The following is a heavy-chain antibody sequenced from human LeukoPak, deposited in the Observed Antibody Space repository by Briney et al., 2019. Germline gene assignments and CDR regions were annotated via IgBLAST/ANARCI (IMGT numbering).Heavy chain of an antibody. J-gene: IGHJ4*02. CDR3: AKDRYYDSSGYYYDGPFDY. V-gene: IGHV3-23*01. CDR1: GFTFSSYA. CDR2: TSGSGGST. D-gene: IGHD3-22*01. Sequence: PGGSLRLSCAASGFTFSSYAMSWVRQAPGKGLEWVSATSGSGGSTYYADSVKGRFTISRDNSKNTLYLQMNSLRAEDTAVYYCAKDRYYDSSGYYYDGPFDYWGQGTLVTVSS.